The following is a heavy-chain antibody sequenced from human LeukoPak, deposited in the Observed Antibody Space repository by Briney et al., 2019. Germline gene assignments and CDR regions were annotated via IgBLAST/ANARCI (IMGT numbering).Heavy chain of an antibody. J-gene: IGHJ4*02. CDR1: GDSISIGSYY. V-gene: IGHV4-61*09. CDR3: ARDWDY. Sequence: PSQTLSLTCTVSGDSISIGSYYWSWLGQPAGKGLEWIEHMNTTGSTKYNPSLKSRVTISVDTSNNQFSLKVSSVTAADTAVYYCARDWDYWGQGTLVTVSS. CDR2: MNTTGST.